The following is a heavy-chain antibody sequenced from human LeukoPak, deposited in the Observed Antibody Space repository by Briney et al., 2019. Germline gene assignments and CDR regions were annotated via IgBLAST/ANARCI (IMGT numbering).Heavy chain of an antibody. CDR3: ATYTSGWSAFDI. D-gene: IGHD6-19*01. CDR1: GYTFTDYY. V-gene: IGHV1-2*02. J-gene: IGHJ3*02. CDR2: INPNSGDT. Sequence: GASVKVSCKASGYTFTDYYIHWVRQAPGQGLEWMGWINPNSGDTNYAQKFRGRVTMTRDTSISTAYMVLSRLRSDDTAMYYCATYTSGWSAFDIWGQGTMVTVSS.